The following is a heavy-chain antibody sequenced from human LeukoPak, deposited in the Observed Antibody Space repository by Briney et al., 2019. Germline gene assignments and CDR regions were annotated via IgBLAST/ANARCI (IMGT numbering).Heavy chain of an antibody. Sequence: LSETLSLTCTDSGGSISTYFGSWVPQPPGEGLEWIGSTYYSGYTTYNPSLKSRVTVSLDTSKKQFSLNLTSATAAHTTVLYFARVVVRRSYGHDFYSYMDVWGKGTTVTVSS. V-gene: IGHV4-59*01. CDR2: TYYSGYT. D-gene: IGHD3-16*01. J-gene: IGHJ6*03. CDR1: GGSISTYF. CDR3: ARVVVRRSYGHDFYSYMDV.